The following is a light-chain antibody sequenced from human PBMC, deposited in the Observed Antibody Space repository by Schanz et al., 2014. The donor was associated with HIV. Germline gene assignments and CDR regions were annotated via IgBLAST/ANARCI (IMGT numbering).Light chain of an antibody. CDR3: ASYASTSTVV. Sequence: QSALTQPASVSGSPGQSITISCTGTSSDVGGYNYVSWYQHHPGKAPKLMIYDVSKRPSGVPDRFSGSKSGNTASLTVSGLQAEDEAYYYCASYASTSTVVFGGGTKLTVL. J-gene: IGLJ2*01. CDR1: SSDVGGYNY. CDR2: DVS. V-gene: IGLV2-14*03.